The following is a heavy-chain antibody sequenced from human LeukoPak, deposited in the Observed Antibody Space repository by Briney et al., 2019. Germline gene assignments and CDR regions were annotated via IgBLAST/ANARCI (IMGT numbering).Heavy chain of an antibody. Sequence: ASVKVSCKASGYTFTGYYMHWVRQAPGQGLEWMGWINPNSGGTNYAQKFQGRVTMTRDTSISTAYMELSRLRSDDTAVYYCARDLGYSSSWSPYYFDYWGQGTLVTVSS. CDR1: GYTFTGYY. V-gene: IGHV1-2*02. CDR2: INPNSGGT. CDR3: ARDLGYSSSWSPYYFDY. J-gene: IGHJ4*02. D-gene: IGHD6-13*01.